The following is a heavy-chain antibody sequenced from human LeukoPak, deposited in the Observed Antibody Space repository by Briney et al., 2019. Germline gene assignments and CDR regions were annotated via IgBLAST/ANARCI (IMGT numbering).Heavy chain of an antibody. J-gene: IGHJ6*02. CDR2: ISATGATI. Sequence: SGGSLRLSCGVSGFSFSRHEMNWVRQAPGKGLEWVAHISATGATIYYADFVGGRFTISKDHANSSLYLRMNSLRAEDSAVYYCAAQYGAGSLFYFYAMDVWGQGTTVTVS. CDR3: AAQYGAGSLFYFYAMDV. V-gene: IGHV3-48*03. D-gene: IGHD3-10*01. CDR1: GFSFSRHE.